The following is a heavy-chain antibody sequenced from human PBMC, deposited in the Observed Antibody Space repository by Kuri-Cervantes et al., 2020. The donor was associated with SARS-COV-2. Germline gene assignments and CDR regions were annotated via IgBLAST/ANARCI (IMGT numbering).Heavy chain of an antibody. CDR2: VSWNGSRT. Sequence: GGSLRLSCAASGFTFSNSDMNWVHQAPGKGLEWVSGVSWNGSRTHYADSVKGRFIISRDNAKNSLYLQMNSLRAEDTAVYYCAREIQWAIFLEGIFDYWGQGTLVTVSS. CDR1: GFTFSNSD. V-gene: IGHV3-35*01. CDR3: AREIQWAIFLEGIFDY. D-gene: IGHD3-9*01. J-gene: IGHJ4*02.